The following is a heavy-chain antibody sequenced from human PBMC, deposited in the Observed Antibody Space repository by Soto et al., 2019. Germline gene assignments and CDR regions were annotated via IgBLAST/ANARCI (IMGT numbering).Heavy chain of an antibody. Sequence: EVQLVKSGGGSVQPGGSLRLSCAASGFTFTNYWMHWVRQVPGKGLVWVSRIDGVGTGTSYSDSVRGRFTITRDNAEKMLYLQMNSLRAEDTAVYYCTTVFEYWGKGTLVTVSS. J-gene: IGHJ4*02. CDR3: TTVFEY. CDR1: GFTFTNYW. V-gene: IGHV3-74*01. CDR2: IDGVGTGT.